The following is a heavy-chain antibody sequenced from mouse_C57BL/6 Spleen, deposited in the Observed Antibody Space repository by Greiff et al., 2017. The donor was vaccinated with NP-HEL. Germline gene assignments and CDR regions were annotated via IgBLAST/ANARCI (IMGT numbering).Heavy chain of an antibody. J-gene: IGHJ4*01. CDR3: AIYGSSYGAMDY. CDR2: ISDGGSYT. V-gene: IGHV5-4*01. Sequence: EVQLQQSGGGSVKPGGSLKLSCAASGFTFSSYAMSWVRQTPEKRLEWVATISDGGSYTYYPDNVKGRFTISRDNAKNNLYLQMSHLKSEDTAMYYCAIYGSSYGAMDYWGQGTSVTVSS. D-gene: IGHD1-1*01. CDR1: GFTFSSYA.